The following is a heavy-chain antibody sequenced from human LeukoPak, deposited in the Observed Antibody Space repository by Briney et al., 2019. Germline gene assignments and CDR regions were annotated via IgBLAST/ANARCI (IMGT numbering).Heavy chain of an antibody. D-gene: IGHD3-10*02. J-gene: IGHJ6*04. Sequence: GGSLRLSCAASGFTFSSYGMSWVRKAPGKGLEWVSSISGSGVSAYYADSVKGRFSISRDNAKNSLYLQINSMRAEDTAVYYCAELVITMIGGVWGKGTTVTISS. V-gene: IGHV3-23*01. CDR1: GFTFSSYG. CDR3: AELVITMIGGV. CDR2: ISGSGVSA.